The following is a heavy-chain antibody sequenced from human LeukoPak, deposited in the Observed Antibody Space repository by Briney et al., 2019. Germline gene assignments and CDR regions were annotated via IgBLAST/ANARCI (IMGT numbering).Heavy chain of an antibody. Sequence: GASVKVSCKASGYTFTSYYMHWVRQAPGQGLEWMGIINPSGGSTSYAQKFQGRVTMTRDTSTSTAYMELSSLRSEDTAVHYCAAVHHGGNSGVAAFDIWGQGTMVTVSS. CDR1: GYTFTSYY. D-gene: IGHD4-23*01. CDR3: AAVHHGGNSGVAAFDI. J-gene: IGHJ3*02. V-gene: IGHV1-46*01. CDR2: INPSGGST.